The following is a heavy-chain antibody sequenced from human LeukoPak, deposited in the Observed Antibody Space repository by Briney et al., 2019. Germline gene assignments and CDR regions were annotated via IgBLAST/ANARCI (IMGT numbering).Heavy chain of an antibody. J-gene: IGHJ6*02. Sequence: GGSLRLSCAASGFTFSSNAMSWVRQAPGKGLGWVSAISGSVGTTYYADSVKGRFTISRTIPKTTLYLQINSLRAEDTAEYSVAKKRYGSGSYYMYYYYYGMDAWGQGTTVTVSS. CDR3: AKKRYGSGSYYMYYYYYGMDA. CDR1: GFTFSSNA. D-gene: IGHD3-10*01. V-gene: IGHV3-23*01. CDR2: ISGSVGTT.